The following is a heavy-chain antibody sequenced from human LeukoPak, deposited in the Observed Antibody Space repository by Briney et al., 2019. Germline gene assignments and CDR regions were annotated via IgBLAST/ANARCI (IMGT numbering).Heavy chain of an antibody. D-gene: IGHD4-17*01. CDR1: GGSFSGYY. CDR3: AGLFDYGDSHYYYYYMDV. Sequence: SETLSLTCAVYGGSFSGYYWSWIRQPPGKGLDWIGEINHSGSTNYNPSLKSRVTISVDTSKNQFSLKLSSVTAADTAVYYCAGLFDYGDSHYYYYYMDVWGKGTTVTVSS. CDR2: INHSGST. V-gene: IGHV4-34*01. J-gene: IGHJ6*03.